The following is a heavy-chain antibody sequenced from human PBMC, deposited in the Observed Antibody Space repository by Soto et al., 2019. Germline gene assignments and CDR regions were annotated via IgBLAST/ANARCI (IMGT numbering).Heavy chain of an antibody. V-gene: IGHV3-23*01. CDR3: AKEVVLRFLEWLRGPKNFDY. CDR2: ISGSGGST. J-gene: IGHJ4*02. Sequence: GGSLRLSCAASGFTFSSYAMSWVRQAPGKGLEWVSAISGSGGSTYYADSVKGRFTISRDNSKNTLYLQMNSLRAEDTAVYYCAKEVVLRFLEWLRGPKNFDYWGQGTLVTVSS. D-gene: IGHD3-3*01. CDR1: GFTFSSYA.